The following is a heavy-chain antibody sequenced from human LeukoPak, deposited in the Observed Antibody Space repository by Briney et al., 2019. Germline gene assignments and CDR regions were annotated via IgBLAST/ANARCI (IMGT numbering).Heavy chain of an antibody. J-gene: IGHJ4*02. D-gene: IGHD3-10*01. CDR1: GGSISSGDYY. Sequence: SETLSLTCTVSGGSISSGDYYWSWIRQPPGKGLEWIGYIYYSGSTYYNPSLKSRVTISVDTSKNQFSLKLSSVTAADTAVYYCARATYYYGSGSYYNPAHFFHYWGQGTLVTVSS. V-gene: IGHV4-30-4*01. CDR2: IYYSGST. CDR3: ARATYYYGSGSYYNPAHFFHY.